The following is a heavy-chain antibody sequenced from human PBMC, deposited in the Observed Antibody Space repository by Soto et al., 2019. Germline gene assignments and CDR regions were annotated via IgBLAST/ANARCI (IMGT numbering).Heavy chain of an antibody. Sequence: QVQLEESGPGLVQPSETLSLTCSVSGGSINSASYHWGWLRQHPGKGLEFIGFIFYTGSTYYNPSLETRVTISVDTSKNHVSLRLSAFTAAYTAVYYCARLDYGDSAFDSWGRGTQVTVSS. CDR1: GGSINSASYH. V-gene: IGHV4-31*03. D-gene: IGHD4-17*01. CDR2: IFYTGST. J-gene: IGHJ4*02. CDR3: ARLDYGDSAFDS.